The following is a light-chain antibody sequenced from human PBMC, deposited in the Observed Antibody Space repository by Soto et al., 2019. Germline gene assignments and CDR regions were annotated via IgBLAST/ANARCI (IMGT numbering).Light chain of an antibody. CDR3: QQYNNWPPYT. CDR2: GAS. J-gene: IGKJ2*01. CDR1: QSVSNN. V-gene: IGKV3-15*01. Sequence: DIVMTQSPATLSVSPGERATLSCRASQSVSNNLAWYQQKPGQAPRLLIYGASTRAAGIPARFSGSGSGTEFTLTIRSLQSEDFAVYYCQQYNNWPPYTFGQGTKLEIK.